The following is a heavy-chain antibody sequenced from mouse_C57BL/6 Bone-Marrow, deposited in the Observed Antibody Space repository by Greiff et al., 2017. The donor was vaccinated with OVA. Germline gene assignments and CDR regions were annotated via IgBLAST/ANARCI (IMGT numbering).Heavy chain of an antibody. CDR3: VRNSWEDYFDY. D-gene: IGHD2-12*01. V-gene: IGHV10-1*01. CDR1: GFSFNTYA. CDR2: IRSKSNNYAK. Sequence: EVKLMESGGGLVQPKGSLKLSCAASGFSFNTYAMNWVRQAPGKGLEWVARIRSKSNNYAKYYADSVKDRFTTYKAEPQSMLYLHMNNLKTEDTAIYYCVRNSWEDYFDYWGQGTTLTVSS. J-gene: IGHJ2*01.